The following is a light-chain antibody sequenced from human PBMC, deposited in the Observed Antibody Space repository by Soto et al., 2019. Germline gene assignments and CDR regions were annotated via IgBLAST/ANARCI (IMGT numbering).Light chain of an antibody. CDR2: RAS. CDR3: LQYHNLWA. J-gene: IGKJ1*01. CDR1: HNFYSH. V-gene: IGKV3-15*01. Sequence: IVMTHSSASLSVSPGERANLXCRASHNFYSHVVWYQHMSGSAHRLIIYRASTRDTGITARFSGSGYGKEFNITISRLQSEDFTVYACLQYHNLWAFGQGTKVDIK.